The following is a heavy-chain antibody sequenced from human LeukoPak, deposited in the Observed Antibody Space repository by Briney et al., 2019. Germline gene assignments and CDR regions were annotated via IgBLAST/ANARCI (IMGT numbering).Heavy chain of an antibody. Sequence: SGTLSLTCTVSAGSISSTSHHWGWIRQSPGKGLEWIGNLYSGRTTYYNPSLDSRVTISVVTSKNQFSLQLNSVTAADTAVYYCVRHDGRGGATMGALDSWGQGSLVTVSS. CDR1: AGSISSTSHH. V-gene: IGHV4-39*01. CDR2: LYSGRTT. J-gene: IGHJ4*02. D-gene: IGHD5-12*01. CDR3: VRHDGRGGATMGALDS.